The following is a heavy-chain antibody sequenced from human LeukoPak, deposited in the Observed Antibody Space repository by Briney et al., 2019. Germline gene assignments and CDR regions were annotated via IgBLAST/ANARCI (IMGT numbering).Heavy chain of an antibody. CDR2: IYYSGST. Sequence: SGTLSLTCAVYGGSFSGYYWSWIRQPPGKGLEWIGYIYYSGSTNYNPSLKSRVTISVDTSKNQFSLKLSSVTAADTAVYYCARVTGSGSHPDYWGQGTLVTVSS. J-gene: IGHJ4*02. CDR3: ARVTGSGSHPDY. V-gene: IGHV4-59*01. CDR1: GGSFSGYY. D-gene: IGHD3-10*01.